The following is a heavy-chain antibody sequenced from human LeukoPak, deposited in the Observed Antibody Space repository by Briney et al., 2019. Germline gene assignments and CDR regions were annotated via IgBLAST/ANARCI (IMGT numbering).Heavy chain of an antibody. CDR2: VSGTGAST. CDR1: GFSFSSYA. CDR3: AKGEYIYYHYYGMDV. J-gene: IGHJ6*02. V-gene: IGHV3-23*01. D-gene: IGHD5-18*01. Sequence: PGTSLRLSCAASGFSFSSYAMSWVRQIPGKGLEWVTAVSGTGASTYYADSVKGRFTISRDSSNNTVYLHMKSLRAEDSAVYYCAKGEYIYYHYYGMDVWGQGTTVTVSS.